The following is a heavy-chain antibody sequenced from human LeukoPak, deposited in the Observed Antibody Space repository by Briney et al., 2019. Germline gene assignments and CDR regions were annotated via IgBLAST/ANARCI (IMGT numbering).Heavy chain of an antibody. CDR1: GGSISSYY. CDR3: ARVSSWIPYYDY. J-gene: IGHJ4*02. Sequence: SETLSLTCTVSGGSISSYYWSWIRQPPGKGLEWIGYIYYSGSTNYNPSLKSRVTISVDTSKNQFSLKLSSVTAADTVVYYCARVSSWIPYYDYWGQGTLVTVSS. V-gene: IGHV4-59*01. D-gene: IGHD2-2*03. CDR2: IYYSGST.